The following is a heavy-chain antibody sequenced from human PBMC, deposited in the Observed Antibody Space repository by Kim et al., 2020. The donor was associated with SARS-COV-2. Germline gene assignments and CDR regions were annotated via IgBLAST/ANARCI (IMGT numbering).Heavy chain of an antibody. CDR3: ARGPGQQLSYYYYGMAA. V-gene: IGHV1-8*01. D-gene: IGHD6-13*01. J-gene: IGHJ6*02. Sequence: ASVKVSCKASGYTFTSYDINWVRQATGQGLEWMGWMNPNSGNTGYAQKFQGRVTMTRNTHISTAYMERSSLRSEDTAVYYCARGPGQQLSYYYYGMAAWGQGTTVTVAS. CDR2: MNPNSGNT. CDR1: GYTFTSYD.